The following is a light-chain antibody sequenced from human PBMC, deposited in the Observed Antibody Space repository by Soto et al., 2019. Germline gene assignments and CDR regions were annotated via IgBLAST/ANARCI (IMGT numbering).Light chain of an antibody. CDR2: EVI. V-gene: IGLV2-14*01. Sequence: QSALTQPASVSGSPGQSITISCTGTSSDVGGYDHVSWYQQHPGKAPKLMIYEVINRPSGVSNRFSGSKSGNTASLTISGLQAEDEADYYCNSYTTTSTLWLFGGGTKVTVL. CDR1: SSDVGGYDH. CDR3: NSYTTTSTLWL. J-gene: IGLJ3*02.